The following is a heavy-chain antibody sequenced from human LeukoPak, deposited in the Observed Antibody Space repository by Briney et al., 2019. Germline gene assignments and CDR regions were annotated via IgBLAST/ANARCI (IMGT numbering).Heavy chain of an antibody. Sequence: GGSLRLSCTASGFTFSSYGMHWVRQAPGKGLVWVSRIDNDGTSTMYADFVQGRFTLSRDNTKNTLDLQMNSLRVEDTAVYYCARGTLGPDYWGQGTLVTVFS. J-gene: IGHJ4*02. D-gene: IGHD2-2*01. V-gene: IGHV3-74*03. CDR2: IDNDGTST. CDR1: GFTFSSYG. CDR3: ARGTLGPDY.